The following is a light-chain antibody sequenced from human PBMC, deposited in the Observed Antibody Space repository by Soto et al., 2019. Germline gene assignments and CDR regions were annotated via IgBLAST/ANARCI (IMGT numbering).Light chain of an antibody. CDR3: QQYNNWPLT. CDR2: GIS. Sequence: IVMTLSPATLSVSPRQTPTHSCRASPSLTSYLAWYQQKPGQAPRLLIYGISTRATDIPARFSGSGSGTEFTLTISSLQSEDFAVYYCQQYNNWPLTFGGGTKVDIK. V-gene: IGKV3-15*01. CDR1: PSLTSY. J-gene: IGKJ4*01.